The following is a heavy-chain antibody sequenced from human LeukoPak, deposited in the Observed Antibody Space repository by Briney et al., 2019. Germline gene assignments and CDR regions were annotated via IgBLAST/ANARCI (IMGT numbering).Heavy chain of an antibody. CDR1: GFTFSSNW. Sequence: GGSLRLSCAASGFTFSSNWMSWVRQAPGKGLEWVANIKQDGSEKYYVDSVKGRFTISRDNAKNSLYLQMNSLRAEDTAVYYCARDIGDYYYYFYMDVWGKGTTVTVSS. J-gene: IGHJ6*03. CDR2: IKQDGSEK. D-gene: IGHD2-15*01. CDR3: ARDIGDYYYYFYMDV. V-gene: IGHV3-7*01.